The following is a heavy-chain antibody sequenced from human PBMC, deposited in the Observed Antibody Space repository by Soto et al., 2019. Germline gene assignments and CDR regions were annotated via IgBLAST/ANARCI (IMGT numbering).Heavy chain of an antibody. CDR2: INYSGST. CDR1: GGSFSGYY. J-gene: IGHJ5*02. V-gene: IGHV4-34*01. Sequence: PSETLSLTCAVYGGSFSGYYWSWIRQPPGNGLEWIWEINYSGSTNYNPSLKSRVTISVDTSKNQFSLNLSSVTAADTAVYYCARDGVVPAANWFDPSGQGTLVTVSS. D-gene: IGHD2-2*01. CDR3: ARDGVVPAANWFDP.